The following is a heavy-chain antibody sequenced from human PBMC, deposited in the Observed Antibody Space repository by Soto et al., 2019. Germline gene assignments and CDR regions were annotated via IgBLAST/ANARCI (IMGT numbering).Heavy chain of an antibody. Sequence: ASVKVSCKASGYTFTGYYMHWVRQAPGQGLEWMGWINPNSGGTNYAQKFQGWVTMTRDTSISTAYMELSRLRSDDTAVYYCARAGDIVVVVDADYYYYGMDVWGQGTTVTVSS. CDR3: ARAGDIVVVVDADYYYYGMDV. J-gene: IGHJ6*02. D-gene: IGHD2-15*01. CDR2: INPNSGGT. V-gene: IGHV1-2*04. CDR1: GYTFTGYY.